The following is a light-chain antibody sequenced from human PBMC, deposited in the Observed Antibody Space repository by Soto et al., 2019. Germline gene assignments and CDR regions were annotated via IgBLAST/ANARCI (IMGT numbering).Light chain of an antibody. Sequence: QPVLTQPASVSGSPGQSITISCTGTSSDVGGYNYVSWYQQHPGKAPKLMIYDVSNRPSGVSNRFSGSKSGNTASLTISGLQAEDEADYYCSSYTSSSTPLVVFGGGTQLTVL. CDR2: DVS. J-gene: IGLJ2*01. CDR3: SSYTSSSTPLVV. CDR1: SSDVGGYNY. V-gene: IGLV2-14*01.